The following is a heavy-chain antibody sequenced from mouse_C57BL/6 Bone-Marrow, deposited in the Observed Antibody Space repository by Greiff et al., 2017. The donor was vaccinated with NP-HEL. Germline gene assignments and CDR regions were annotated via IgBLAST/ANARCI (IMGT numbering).Heavy chain of an antibody. CDR1: GFNIKDDY. D-gene: IGHD2-1*01. Sequence: VQLQQSGAELVRPGASVKLSCTASGFNIKDDYMHWVKQRPEQGLEWIGWIDPENGDTEYASKFQGKATITAETSSNTAYLQLSSLTSEDTAVYYCTTGDYGNYYAMDYWGQGTSVTVSS. CDR3: TTGDYGNYYAMDY. V-gene: IGHV14-4*01. J-gene: IGHJ4*01. CDR2: IDPENGDT.